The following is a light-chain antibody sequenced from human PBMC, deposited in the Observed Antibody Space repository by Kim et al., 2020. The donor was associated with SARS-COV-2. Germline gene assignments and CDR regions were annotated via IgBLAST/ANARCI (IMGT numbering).Light chain of an antibody. J-gene: IGLJ2*01. V-gene: IGLV3-19*01. CDR1: SIRSYD. CDR3: NSRDSNDSVV. Sequence: VALGQKVRMTCQGDSIRSYDATWYEQKTGQAAILVIYGKNNRPSGIPDRFSGSSSGNTASVTITGAQAEDEADYYCNSRDSNDSVVFGGGTSLTVL. CDR2: GKN.